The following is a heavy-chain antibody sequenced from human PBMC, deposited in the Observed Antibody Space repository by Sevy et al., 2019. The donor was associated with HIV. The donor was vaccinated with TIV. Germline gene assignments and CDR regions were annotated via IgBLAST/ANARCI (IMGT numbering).Heavy chain of an antibody. V-gene: IGHV1-2*02. J-gene: IGHJ3*02. CDR3: TRQDSSASDI. CDR2: INANNGGT. Sequence: DSVKVSCKSSGYTFTGYYMHWVRQAPGQGLEWMGWINANNGGTNYAQRFQGRVTMTRDTSITTAYMELSRLTSDDTAVYYCTRQDSSASDIWGQGTVVTVSS. CDR1: GYTFTGYY. D-gene: IGHD2-15*01.